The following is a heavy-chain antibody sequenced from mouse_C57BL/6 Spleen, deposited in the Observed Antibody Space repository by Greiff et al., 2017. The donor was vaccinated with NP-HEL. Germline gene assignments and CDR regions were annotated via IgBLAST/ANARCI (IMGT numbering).Heavy chain of an antibody. CDR3: AKNFDGDYPAMDY. CDR2: IWSGGST. J-gene: IGHJ4*01. D-gene: IGHD2-13*01. Sequence: QVQLKESGPGLVQPSQSLSITCTVSGFSLTSYGVHWVRPPPGKGLEWLGVIWSGGSTDYNAAFISRLSINKDNSKSPVFFKMNSLRADESAIYDCAKNFDGDYPAMDYWGQGTSVTVSS. V-gene: IGHV2-4*01. CDR1: GFSLTSYG.